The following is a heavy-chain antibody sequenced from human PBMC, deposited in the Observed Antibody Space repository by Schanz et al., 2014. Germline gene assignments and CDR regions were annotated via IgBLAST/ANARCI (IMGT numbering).Heavy chain of an antibody. V-gene: IGHV1-2*02. CDR2: INPNSGGT. J-gene: IGHJ4*02. CDR1: GYTFTGYY. D-gene: IGHD4-17*01. Sequence: QVQLLQSGAEVKKSGASVKVSCKASGYTFTGYYMHWVRQAPGQGLEWMGRINPNSGGTNYAQKFQGRVTMTRDTSISTAYMELSSLRSDDTAVYYCARELRLEYYFDYWGQGTQVTVSS. CDR3: ARELRLEYYFDY.